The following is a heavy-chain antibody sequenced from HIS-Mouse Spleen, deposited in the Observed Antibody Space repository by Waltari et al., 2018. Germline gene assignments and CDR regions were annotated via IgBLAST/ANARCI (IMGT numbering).Heavy chain of an antibody. CDR1: GGSIRRSTYY. CDR3: AREIPYSSSWYDWYFDL. V-gene: IGHV4-39*07. J-gene: IGHJ2*01. Sequence: QLQLQESGPGLVKPSETLSLTCTLSGGSIRRSTYYRGWIRQPPGKGLEWIGSIYYSGSTYYNPSLKSRVTISVDTSKNQFSLKLSSVTAADTAVYYCAREIPYSSSWYDWYFDLWGRGTLVTVSS. D-gene: IGHD6-13*01. CDR2: IYYSGST.